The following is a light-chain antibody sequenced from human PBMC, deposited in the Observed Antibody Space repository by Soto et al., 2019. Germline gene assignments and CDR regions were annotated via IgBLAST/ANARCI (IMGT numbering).Light chain of an antibody. V-gene: IGKV1-5*01. J-gene: IGKJ2*01. CDR2: DAS. CDR1: QSISSW. CDR3: QQYNSYPYT. Sequence: DIQMTQSPSTLSASVGDRVPITCRASQSISSWLAWYQQKPGKAPKLLIYDASSLESGVPSRFSGSGSGTEFTLTISSLQPDDFATYYCQQYNSYPYTFGQGTKVDIK.